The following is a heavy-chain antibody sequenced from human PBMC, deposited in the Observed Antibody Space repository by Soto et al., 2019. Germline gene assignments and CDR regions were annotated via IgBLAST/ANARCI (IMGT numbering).Heavy chain of an antibody. D-gene: IGHD5-18*01. CDR3: SRGILV. Sequence: QVQLQESGPGLVKPSQTLSLTCTVSGGSINSGGYCWSWIRQHPGKGRDWIGCISYGGSTSYNPSLKIRVTISVATSKNQFCLKLTSVTAADTAVYYCSRGILVWGQGALITVSS. J-gene: IGHJ4*02. CDR2: ISYGGST. CDR1: GGSINSGGYC. V-gene: IGHV4-31*03.